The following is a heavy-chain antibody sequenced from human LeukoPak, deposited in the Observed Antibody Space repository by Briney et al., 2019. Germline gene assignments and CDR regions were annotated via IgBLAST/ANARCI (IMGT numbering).Heavy chain of an antibody. CDR3: ATNILVRDIINWFDP. D-gene: IGHD3-10*01. CDR1: GYTFTGYY. CDR2: INPNINGT. V-gene: IGHV1-2*02. J-gene: IGHJ5*02. Sequence: ASVKVSCKASGYTFTGYYIHWVRQAPGQGLEWMGWINPNINGTNYAQKFQGRVTMTGDRPISTAYMELSRLRYDDTAVYYCATNILVRDIINWFDPWGRGTLVTVSS.